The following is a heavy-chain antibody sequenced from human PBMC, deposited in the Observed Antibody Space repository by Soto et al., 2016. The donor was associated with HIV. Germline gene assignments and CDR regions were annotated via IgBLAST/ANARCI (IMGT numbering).Heavy chain of an antibody. CDR1: GYTFTNFG. Sequence: QVQLVQSGAEVKKTGASVKVSCKASGYTFTNFGVGWVRQAPGQGLEWMGWLNPENGKTGYAQKFQGRVIITRDISTATVYMEVTSLTLEDTAIYLCARTLSSRFDFWGQGNAGHRLL. CDR3: ARTLSSRFDF. D-gene: IGHD2-2*01. J-gene: IGHJ4*02. CDR2: LNPENGKT. V-gene: IGHV1-8*03.